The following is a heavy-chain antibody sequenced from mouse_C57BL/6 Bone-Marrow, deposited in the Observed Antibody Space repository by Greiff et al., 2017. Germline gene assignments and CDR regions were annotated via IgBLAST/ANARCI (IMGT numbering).Heavy chain of an antibody. CDR1: GFSFNTYA. D-gene: IGHD3-2*01. V-gene: IGHV10-1*01. CDR2: IRSKSNNYAT. CDR3: VRDRDYAMDY. Sequence: EVKLVESGGGLVQPKGSLKLSCAASGFSFNTYAMNWVRQAPGKGLEWVARIRSKSNNYATYYADSVKDRFTISRDDSESMLYLQMNNLKTEDTAMYYCVRDRDYAMDYWGQGTSVTVSS. J-gene: IGHJ4*01.